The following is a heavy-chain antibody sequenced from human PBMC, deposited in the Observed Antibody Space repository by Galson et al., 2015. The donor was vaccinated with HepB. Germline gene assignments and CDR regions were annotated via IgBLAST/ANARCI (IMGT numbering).Heavy chain of an antibody. CDR3: ARDSVVGATKDRFPLHS. D-gene: IGHD1-26*01. CDR2: ISGSGNHI. J-gene: IGHJ4*02. Sequence: SLRLSCAASGFTFRSYAMNWVRQAPGQGLEWVSSISGSGNHIYYADSVKGRFTISRDNAKNSLYLQMNSLRAEDTAVYYCARDSVVGATKDRFPLHSWGQGTLVIVSS. CDR1: GFTFRSYA. V-gene: IGHV3-21*01.